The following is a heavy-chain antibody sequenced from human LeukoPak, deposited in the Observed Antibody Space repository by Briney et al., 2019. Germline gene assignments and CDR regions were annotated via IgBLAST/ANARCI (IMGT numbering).Heavy chain of an antibody. D-gene: IGHD3-10*01. Sequence: SETLSLTCTVSGGSVSSGSYYWSWIRQPPGKGLEWIGYIYYSGSTNYSPSLKSRVTISLDTSKNQFSLKLSSVTAADTAVYYCARDYYGSGSYCDRLIDYWGQGTLVTVSS. J-gene: IGHJ4*02. CDR2: IYYSGST. V-gene: IGHV4-61*01. CDR1: GGSVSSGSYY. CDR3: ARDYYGSGSYCDRLIDY.